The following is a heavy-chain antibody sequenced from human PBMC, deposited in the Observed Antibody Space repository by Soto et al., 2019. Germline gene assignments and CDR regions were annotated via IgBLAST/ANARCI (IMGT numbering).Heavy chain of an antibody. CDR3: AKSQGSSTSLEIYYYYYYGMDV. CDR2: ITPIPGTA. V-gene: IGHV1-69*01. CDR1: GGTFGSYA. J-gene: IGHJ6*02. Sequence: QVQLVQSGAEVKKPGSSVKVSCKASGGTFGSYAISWVRQAPGQGLEWMGGITPIPGTANYAQKFQGRVTIAEDESTSTAYMELSSLRSEDTAVYYCAKSQGSSTSLEIYYYYYYGMDVWGQGTTVTVSS. D-gene: IGHD2-2*01.